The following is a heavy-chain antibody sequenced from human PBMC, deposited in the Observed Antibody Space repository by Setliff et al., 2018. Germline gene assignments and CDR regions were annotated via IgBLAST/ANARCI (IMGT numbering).Heavy chain of an antibody. CDR2: IYYSGST. D-gene: IGHD5-12*01. Sequence: SETLSLTCTVSGGSISSFYWSWIRQPPGKGLEWIGYIYYSGSTNYNPSLKSRVTISVDTSKSQFSLKLSSVTAADTAVYYCAAVVATSTFWDWGQGTLVTVSS. CDR3: AAVVATSTFWD. CDR1: GGSISSFY. V-gene: IGHV4-59*01. J-gene: IGHJ4*02.